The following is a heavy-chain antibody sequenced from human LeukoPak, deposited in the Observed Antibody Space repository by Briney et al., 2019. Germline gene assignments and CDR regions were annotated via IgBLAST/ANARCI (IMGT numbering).Heavy chain of an antibody. CDR1: GYTFTTYG. CDR3: ARGGAYCIGGSCPYNWFDP. D-gene: IGHD2-15*01. V-gene: IGHV1-18*01. J-gene: IGHJ5*02. CDR2: ISPYNGNT. Sequence: ASVKVSCQASGYTFTTYGITWVRQAPGQGLEWMGWISPYNGNTNYAQNFQGRVTMTTDTSTSTAYMELRSLRSDDTAVYYCARGGAYCIGGSCPYNWFDPWGQGTLVTVSS.